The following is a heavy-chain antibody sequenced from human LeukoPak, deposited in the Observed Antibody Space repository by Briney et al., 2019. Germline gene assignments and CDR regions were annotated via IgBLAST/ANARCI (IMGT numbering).Heavy chain of an antibody. Sequence: SETLSLTCTVSGGSISSYYWSWIRQPPGKGLEWIGYIYYSGSTNYNPSLKSRVTISVDTSKNQFSLRLSSVTAADTAVYYCARGGELLNYWGQGTLVTVSS. D-gene: IGHD1-26*01. J-gene: IGHJ4*02. V-gene: IGHV4-59*08. CDR1: GGSISSYY. CDR3: ARGGELLNY. CDR2: IYYSGST.